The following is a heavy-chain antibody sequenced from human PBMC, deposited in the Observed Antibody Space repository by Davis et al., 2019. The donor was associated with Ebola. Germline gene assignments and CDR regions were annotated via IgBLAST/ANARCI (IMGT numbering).Heavy chain of an antibody. D-gene: IGHD5-18*01. CDR1: GFTFSDYY. CDR2: ISSSSSYT. J-gene: IGHJ4*02. CDR3: ASVEPAMVTGIDY. Sequence: GESLKISCAASGFTFSDYYMSWIRQAPGKGLEWVSYISSSSSYTNYADSVKGRFTISRDNAKNSLYLQMNSLRAEDTAVYYCASVEPAMVTGIDYWGQGTLVTVSS. V-gene: IGHV3-11*06.